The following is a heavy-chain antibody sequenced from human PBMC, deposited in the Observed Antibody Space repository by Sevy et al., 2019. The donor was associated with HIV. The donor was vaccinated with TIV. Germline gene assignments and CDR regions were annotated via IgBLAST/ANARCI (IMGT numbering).Heavy chain of an antibody. J-gene: IGHJ6*02. V-gene: IGHV3-48*02. Sequence: GGSLRLSCAASGFTFSSYSMNWVRQAPGKGLEWVSYISSSSSTIYYADSVKGRFTISRDNAKNSLYLQMNSLRDEDTAVYYCARAPTVVVITTFYYYGMDVWGQGTTATVSS. CDR2: ISSSSSTI. CDR1: GFTFSSYS. CDR3: ARAPTVVVITTFYYYGMDV. D-gene: IGHD3-22*01.